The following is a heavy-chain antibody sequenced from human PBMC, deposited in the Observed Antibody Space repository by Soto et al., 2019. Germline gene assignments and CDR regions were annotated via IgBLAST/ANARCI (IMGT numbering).Heavy chain of an antibody. Sequence: QVQLVESGGDLVKPGGSLRLSCAASGFTFSDYYMSWIRQAPGKGLEWVSYISSSSSYTNYADSVKGRFTISRDNAKNSLYLQMNSLRAEDTAVYYCARLEGYCSSTSCYAWYFDYWGQGTLVTVSS. D-gene: IGHD2-2*01. CDR2: ISSSSSYT. CDR1: GFTFSDYY. V-gene: IGHV3-11*05. J-gene: IGHJ4*02. CDR3: ARLEGYCSSTSCYAWYFDY.